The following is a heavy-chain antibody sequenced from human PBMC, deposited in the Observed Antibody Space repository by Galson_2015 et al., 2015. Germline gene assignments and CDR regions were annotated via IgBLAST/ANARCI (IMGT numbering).Heavy chain of an antibody. CDR3: ARSPTVTGTIGLPFDY. V-gene: IGHV1-69*13. CDR1: GGIFSSYA. J-gene: IGHJ4*02. Sequence: SVKVSCKASGGIFSSYAISWVRQAPGQGLEWMGGIIPIFGTANYAQKFQGRATSTADESTSTAYMELSSLRSEDTAVYYCARSPTVTGTIGLPFDYWGQGTLVTVSS. CDR2: IIPIFGTA. D-gene: IGHD1-7*01.